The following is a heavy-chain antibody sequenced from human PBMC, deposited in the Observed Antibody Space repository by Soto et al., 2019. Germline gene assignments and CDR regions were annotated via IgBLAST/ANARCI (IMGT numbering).Heavy chain of an antibody. D-gene: IGHD4-17*01. CDR3: ARYYGDYKNYFAY. CDR1: GGSISRSHNF. CDR2: IFYNGTT. J-gene: IGHJ4*02. V-gene: IGHV4-39*01. Sequence: QLQLQESGPGLVKPSETLSLTCTVTGGSISRSHNFWGWIRQPPGKGLELIGSIFYNGTTYNNPSPNSRVPLSVDTSKKQFSLKLNSVTAADPAVYFCARYYGDYKNYFAYWGQATRVTVSS.